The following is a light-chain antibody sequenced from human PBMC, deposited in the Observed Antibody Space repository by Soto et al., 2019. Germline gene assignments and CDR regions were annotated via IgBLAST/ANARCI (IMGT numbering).Light chain of an antibody. Sequence: QSVLTHPPSASWSPGQSVTISCTGTKSDIGVYDFVSWYQHHPGKAPRLIIYEVVQRPSGVPDRFSGSKSGNTASLTVSGLQAADEADYFCKSYAGSNTYVFGSGTKVTVL. CDR2: EVV. V-gene: IGLV2-8*01. J-gene: IGLJ1*01. CDR1: KSDIGVYDF. CDR3: KSYAGSNTYV.